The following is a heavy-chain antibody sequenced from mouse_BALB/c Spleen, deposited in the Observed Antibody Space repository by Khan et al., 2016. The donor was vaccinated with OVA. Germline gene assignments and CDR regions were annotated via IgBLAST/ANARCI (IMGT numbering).Heavy chain of an antibody. V-gene: IGHV2-6-7*01. CDR3: ARDIGLGRAMDY. J-gene: IGHJ4*01. CDR1: GFSLTGYG. D-gene: IGHD4-1*01. Sequence: QVQLKESGPGLVAPSQSLSITCTVSGFSLTGYGVNWVRQPPGKGLEWLGMIWGEGSTDYNSALKSRLSISKDNSKSQVFLKMNSLQTDDTARYYYARDIGLGRAMDYWGQGTSVTVSS. CDR2: IWGEGST.